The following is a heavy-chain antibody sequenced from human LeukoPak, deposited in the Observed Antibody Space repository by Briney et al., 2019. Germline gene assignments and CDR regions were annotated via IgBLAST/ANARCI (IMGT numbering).Heavy chain of an antibody. D-gene: IGHD3-10*01. CDR2: ISGSGGST. Sequence: PGGSLRLSCAASGFTFSSYAMSWVRQAPGKGLEWVSAISGSGGSTYYADSVKGRFTISRDNSKNTPYLQMNSLRAEDTAVYYCAKLPSMVRGVMLWTSYWGQGTLVTVSS. J-gene: IGHJ4*02. V-gene: IGHV3-23*01. CDR3: AKLPSMVRGVMLWTSY. CDR1: GFTFSSYA.